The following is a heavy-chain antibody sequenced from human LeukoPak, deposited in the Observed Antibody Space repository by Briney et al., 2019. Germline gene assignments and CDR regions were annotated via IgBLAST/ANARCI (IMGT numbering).Heavy chain of an antibody. CDR3: ARGYYYDSSGYYWGY. CDR2: ISWNSGSI. J-gene: IGHJ4*02. CDR1: GFTFDDYA. Sequence: GGSLRLSCAASGFTFDDYAMHWVRQAPGKGLEWVSGISWNSGSIGYADSVKGRFTISRDNAKNSLYLQMNSLRAEDTAVYYCARGYYYDSSGYYWGYWGQGTLVTVSS. D-gene: IGHD3-22*01. V-gene: IGHV3-9*01.